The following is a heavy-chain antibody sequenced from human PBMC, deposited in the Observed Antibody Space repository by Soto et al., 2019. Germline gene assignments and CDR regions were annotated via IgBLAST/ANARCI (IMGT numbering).Heavy chain of an antibody. CDR3: AKDHSSSFDY. CDR2: ISYDGSNK. V-gene: IGHV3-30*18. Sequence: ESGGGVVQPGRSLRLSCAASGFTFSSYGMHWVRQAPGKGLEWVAVISYDGSNKYYADSVKGRFTISRDNSKNTLYLQMNSLRAEDTAVYYCAKDHSSSFDYWGQGTLVTVSS. J-gene: IGHJ4*02. D-gene: IGHD6-13*01. CDR1: GFTFSSYG.